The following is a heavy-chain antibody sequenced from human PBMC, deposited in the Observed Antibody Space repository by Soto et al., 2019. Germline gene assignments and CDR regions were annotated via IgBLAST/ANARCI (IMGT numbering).Heavy chain of an antibody. J-gene: IGHJ4*02. CDR2: IYYSGST. CDR1: GGSISNYY. Sequence: PSETLSLTCTVSGGSISNYYWSWIRQPPGNGLEWIGYIYYSGSTKYNPSLKSRVTISVDTSKNQFSLKLSSVTAADTAVYYCARGPTIYDFWSGHSHWGQGTLVTVSS. D-gene: IGHD3-3*01. V-gene: IGHV4-59*01. CDR3: ARGPTIYDFWSGHSH.